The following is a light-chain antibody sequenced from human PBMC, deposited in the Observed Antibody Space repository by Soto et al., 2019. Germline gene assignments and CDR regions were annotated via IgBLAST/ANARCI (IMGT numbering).Light chain of an antibody. Sequence: GLTQSPGTLSLSPGERTTLSCRASQSVSSSYLAWYQQKTGQAPRLVIYGESSRATGIPDRFSGSGSGTDFNLTISRLEHEDFAVYYCQKYGSSTGTCGQGTRLEIK. J-gene: IGKJ5*01. CDR2: GES. V-gene: IGKV3-20*01. CDR3: QKYGSSTGT. CDR1: QSVSSSY.